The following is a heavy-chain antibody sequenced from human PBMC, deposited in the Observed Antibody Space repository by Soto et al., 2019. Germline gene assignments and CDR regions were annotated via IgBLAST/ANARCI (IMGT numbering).Heavy chain of an antibody. V-gene: IGHV3-66*01. CDR2: IYSGGRT. CDR3: AREGDFGVGRAFDF. J-gene: IGHJ3*01. CDR1: GFTVSSHY. Sequence: PGGSLRLSCAASGFTVSSHYMSWVRQAPGKGLEWVSVIYSGGRTYYAESVKGRFTFSRDNSKNTLYLQMNSLRAEDTAVYYCAREGDFGVGRAFDFWGQGTMVTVSS. D-gene: IGHD4-17*01.